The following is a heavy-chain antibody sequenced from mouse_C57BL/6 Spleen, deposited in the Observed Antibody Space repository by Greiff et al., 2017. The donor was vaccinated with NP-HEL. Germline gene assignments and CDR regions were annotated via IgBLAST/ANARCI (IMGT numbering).Heavy chain of an antibody. V-gene: IGHV2-6*01. Sequence: VKVVESGPGLVAPSQSLSITCTVSGFSLTSYGVDWVRQSPGKGLEWLGVIWGVGSTNYNSALKSRLSISKDNSKSQVFLKMNSLQTDDTAMYYCATYDYDGMDYWGQGTSVTVSS. CDR3: ATYDYDGMDY. CDR1: GFSLTSYG. J-gene: IGHJ4*01. CDR2: IWGVGST.